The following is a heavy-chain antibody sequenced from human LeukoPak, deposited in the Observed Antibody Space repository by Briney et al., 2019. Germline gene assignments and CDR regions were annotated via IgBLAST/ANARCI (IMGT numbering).Heavy chain of an antibody. Sequence: PGGSLRLSRAASGFTFSSYAMSWVRQAPGKGLEWVSAISGSGGSTYYADSVKGRFTISRDNSKNTLYLQMNSLRAEDTAVYYCAKDTTYYYDSSGYHPTRYFDYWGQGTLVTVSS. CDR2: ISGSGGST. V-gene: IGHV3-23*01. CDR3: AKDTTYYYDSSGYHPTRYFDY. J-gene: IGHJ4*02. D-gene: IGHD3-22*01. CDR1: GFTFSSYA.